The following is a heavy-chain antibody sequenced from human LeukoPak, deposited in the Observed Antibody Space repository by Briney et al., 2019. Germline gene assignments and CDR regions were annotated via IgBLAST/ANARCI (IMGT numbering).Heavy chain of an antibody. CDR2: IYYSGST. CDR3: ARGPLMRIFGVVRRGYYFDY. Sequence: SETLSLTCTVSGGSISSSSYYWGWIRQPPGKGLEWIGSIYYSGSTNYNPSLKSRVTISVDTSKNQFSLKLSSVTAADTAVYYCARGPLMRIFGVVRRGYYFDYWGQGTLVTVSS. V-gene: IGHV4-39*07. D-gene: IGHD3-3*01. J-gene: IGHJ4*02. CDR1: GGSISSSSYY.